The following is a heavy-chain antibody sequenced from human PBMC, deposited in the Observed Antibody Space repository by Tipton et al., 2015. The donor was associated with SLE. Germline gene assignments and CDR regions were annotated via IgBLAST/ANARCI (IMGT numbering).Heavy chain of an antibody. CDR1: GGSISGTNYY. J-gene: IGHJ5*02. D-gene: IGHD2-8*01. V-gene: IGHV4-39*01. Sequence: TLSLTCSVSGGSISGTNYYWELIRQPPGKGPEGIGRITNNGNTYYIPSLQSRVTMSVDTSKNHFSLKLSSVTAADTAVYYCARHDTNYGRNWFDPWGQGAMVTVSS. CDR3: ARHDTNYGRNWFDP. CDR2: ITNNGNT.